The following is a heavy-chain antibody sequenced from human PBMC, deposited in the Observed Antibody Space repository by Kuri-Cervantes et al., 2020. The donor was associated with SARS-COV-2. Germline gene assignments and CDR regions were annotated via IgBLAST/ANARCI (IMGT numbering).Heavy chain of an antibody. CDR1: GFTLSTHE. CDR2: MSYDGSNK. J-gene: IGHJ4*02. CDR3: ARGWSSSGEFDY. D-gene: IGHD3-22*01. V-gene: IGHV3-30-3*01. Sequence: GGSLRLSCAASGFTLSTHEMQRVRQAPGKGLEWVAVMSYDGSNKYYADSVKGRFTISRDNSKNTLYLQMNSLRAEDTAVYYCARGWSSSGEFDYWGQGTLVTVSS.